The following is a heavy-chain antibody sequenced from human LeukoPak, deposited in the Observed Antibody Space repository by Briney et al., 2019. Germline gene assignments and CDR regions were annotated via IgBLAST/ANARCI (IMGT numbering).Heavy chain of an antibody. CDR2: IYYSGST. Sequence: SETLSLTCTVSGGSISSYYWSWIRQPPGKGLEWIGYIYYSGSTNYNPSLKSRVTISVDTSKNQFSLKLSSVTAADTAVYYCARESPRFFGVVWGQGTLVTVSS. D-gene: IGHD3-3*01. J-gene: IGHJ4*02. V-gene: IGHV4-59*12. CDR3: ARESPRFFGVV. CDR1: GGSISSYY.